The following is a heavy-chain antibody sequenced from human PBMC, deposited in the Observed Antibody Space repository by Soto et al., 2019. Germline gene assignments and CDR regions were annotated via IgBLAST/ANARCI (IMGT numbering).Heavy chain of an antibody. CDR2: IYPGDSDT. V-gene: IGHV5-51*01. CDR1: GYAFSSYW. J-gene: IGHJ5*02. D-gene: IGHD2-8*02. Sequence: GESLKISCQGSGYAFSSYWIAWVRQMPGKGLEWMGIIYPGDSDTRYSSSFQGQVTISVDKSITTAYLQWSSLKAPDTAMYYCARGYCTATICDPWFDPWGQGTLATVSS. CDR3: ARGYCTATICDPWFDP.